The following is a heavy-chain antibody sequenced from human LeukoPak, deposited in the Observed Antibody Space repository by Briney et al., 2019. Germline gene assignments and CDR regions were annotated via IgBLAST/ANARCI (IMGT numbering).Heavy chain of an antibody. J-gene: IGHJ4*02. Sequence: SETLSLTCTVSGGSISSGSYYWSWIRQPAGKGLEWIGRIYTSGSTNYNPSLKSRVTISVDTSKDQFSLKLSSVTAADTAVYYCARRAGAYSHPYDYWGQGTLVTVSS. D-gene: IGHD4/OR15-4a*01. V-gene: IGHV4-61*02. CDR3: ARRAGAYSHPYDY. CDR2: IYTSGST. CDR1: GGSISSGSYY.